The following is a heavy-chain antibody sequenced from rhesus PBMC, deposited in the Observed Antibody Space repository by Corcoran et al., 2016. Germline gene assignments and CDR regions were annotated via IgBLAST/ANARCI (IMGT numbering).Heavy chain of an antibody. CDR1: GGSISSSS. CDR2: IYGSGSST. D-gene: IGHD6-25*01. J-gene: IGHJ4*01. Sequence: QVQLQESGPGLVKPSETLSVTCVVSGGSISSSSWSWIRQAPGKGLEWIGYIYGSGSSTNYNPSLKSRVTRSLDTSKNQLARKRSSVTAADTAVYYCASEGAAAPFDYWGQGVLVTVSS. V-gene: IGHV4-169*02. CDR3: ASEGAAAPFDY.